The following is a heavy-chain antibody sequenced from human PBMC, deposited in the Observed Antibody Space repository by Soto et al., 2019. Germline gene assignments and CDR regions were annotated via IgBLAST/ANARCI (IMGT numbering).Heavy chain of an antibody. CDR1: GGSISGGPYY. D-gene: IGHD2-2*01. V-gene: IGHV4-30-4*01. CDR2: TFHSGPS. CDR3: ARDSTRRGACDV. Sequence: SETLSLTCNVSGGSISGGPYYWSWIRQPPGKGLEWIGYTFHSGPSFYNPSLKSRLSISLDTSKNQFSLKLSSVTAADTAVYYCARDSTRRGACDVWGQGTMVTVSS. J-gene: IGHJ3*01.